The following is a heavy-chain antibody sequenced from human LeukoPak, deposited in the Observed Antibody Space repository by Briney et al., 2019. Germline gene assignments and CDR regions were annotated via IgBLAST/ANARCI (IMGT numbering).Heavy chain of an antibody. CDR1: GFTLSSYA. J-gene: IGHJ4*02. CDR3: AIQDYSSGWYYDY. V-gene: IGHV3-23*01. D-gene: IGHD6-19*01. Sequence: PGGSLRLSCAASGFTLSSYAMSWVRQAPGKGLEWVSAIGGSGGGTYYADSVKGRFTISRDNSKNTLYLQMNSLRAEDTAVYYCAIQDYSSGWYYDYWGQGTLVTVSS. CDR2: IGGSGGGT.